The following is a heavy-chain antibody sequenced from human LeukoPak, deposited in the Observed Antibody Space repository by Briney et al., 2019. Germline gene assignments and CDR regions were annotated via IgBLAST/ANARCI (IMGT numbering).Heavy chain of an antibody. V-gene: IGHV4-38-2*02. CDR1: GYSISSGYY. CDR3: ARVGEEELEPYYFDY. Sequence: SETLSLTCTVSGYSISSGYYWGWIRQPSGKGLEWIGSIYHSGSTYYNPSLKSRVTISVDTSKNQFSLKLSSVTAADTAVYYCARVGEEELEPYYFDYWGQGTLVTVSS. CDR2: IYHSGST. D-gene: IGHD1-1*01. J-gene: IGHJ4*02.